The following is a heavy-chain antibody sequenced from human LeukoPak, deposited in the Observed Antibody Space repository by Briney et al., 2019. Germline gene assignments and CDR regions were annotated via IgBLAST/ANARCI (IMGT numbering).Heavy chain of an antibody. D-gene: IGHD3-3*01. CDR1: GFTFSSYS. CDR2: ITSGSSPI. J-gene: IGHJ4*02. CDR3: ARSDFYDFWSGNPLDY. Sequence: PGGSLRLSCVASGFTFSSYSMNWVRQAPGKGLEWVSYITSGSSPIYYADSVKGRFTISRDNAKNSLYLQMNSLRAEDTAVYYCARSDFYDFWSGNPLDYWGQGTLVTVSS. V-gene: IGHV3-48*01.